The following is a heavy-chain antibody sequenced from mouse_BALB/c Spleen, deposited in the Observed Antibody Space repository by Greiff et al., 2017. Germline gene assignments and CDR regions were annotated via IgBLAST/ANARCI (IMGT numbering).Heavy chain of an antibody. D-gene: IGHD2-14*01. CDR3: APYRYDVPWFAY. CDR1: GYTFTDYE. J-gene: IGHJ3*01. Sequence: VQLVESGAELVRPGASVKLSCKALGYTFTDYEMHWVKQTPVHGLEWIGAIHPGSGGTAYNQKFKGKATLTADKSSSTAYMELSSLTSEDTAVYYCAPYRYDVPWFAYWGQGTLVTVSA. CDR2: IHPGSGGT. V-gene: IGHV1-15*01.